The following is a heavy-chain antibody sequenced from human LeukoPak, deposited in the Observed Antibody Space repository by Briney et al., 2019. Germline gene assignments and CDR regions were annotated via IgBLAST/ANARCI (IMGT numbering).Heavy chain of an antibody. J-gene: IGHJ5*02. CDR2: IGGSGSTI. V-gene: IGHV3-48*03. Sequence: PGGSLRLSCVASGFTFSSYEMNWVRQAPGMGLEWVSHIGGSGSTIYYADSVKGRFTISRDNAKNSVYLQMNSLRAEDTAVYYCARGSWWLDPWGQGTLVTVSS. CDR3: ARGSWWLDP. CDR1: GFTFSSYE.